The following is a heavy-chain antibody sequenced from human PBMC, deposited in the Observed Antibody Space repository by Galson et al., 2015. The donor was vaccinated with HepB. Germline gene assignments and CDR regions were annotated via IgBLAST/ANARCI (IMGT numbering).Heavy chain of an antibody. CDR3: AKDKVDGTYYYGWGGYYRGVYYFDY. D-gene: IGHD3-10*01. CDR2: ISGNGGST. V-gene: IGHV3-23*01. CDR1: GFTFSSYA. Sequence: SLRLSCAASGFTFSSYAMNWVRQAPGKGLEWVAAISGNGGSTYYADSVKGRFTISRDNSKNTLYLQMNSLRAEDTAVYYCAKDKVDGTYYYGWGGYYRGVYYFDYWGQGTMVTVSS. J-gene: IGHJ4*02.